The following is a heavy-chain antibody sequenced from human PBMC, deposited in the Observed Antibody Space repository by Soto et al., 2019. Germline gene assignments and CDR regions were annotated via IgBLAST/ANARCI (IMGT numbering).Heavy chain of an antibody. V-gene: IGHV5-10-1*01. CDR1: GYSFAGYW. D-gene: IGHD3-22*01. Sequence: GEALKISWNGSGYSFAGYWITWVRQKPGKGLEWMGRIDPSDSQTYHSPSFRGHVTISVTKSITTVFLQWSSLRASDTAMYYCARQIYDSDTGPNFQSSFDSWGQGPPVTAPQ. J-gene: IGHJ4*02. CDR2: IDPSDSQT. CDR3: ARQIYDSDTGPNFQSSFDS.